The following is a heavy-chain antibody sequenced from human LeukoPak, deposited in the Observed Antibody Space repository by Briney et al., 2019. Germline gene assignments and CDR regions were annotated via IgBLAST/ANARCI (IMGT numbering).Heavy chain of an antibody. D-gene: IGHD4-17*01. CDR3: ARGQGTVTTH. CDR2: INHSGSA. CDR1: GGSFSGYY. J-gene: IGHJ4*02. V-gene: IGHV4-34*01. Sequence: SETLPLTCAVSGGSFSGYYWTWIRQPPGKGLEWIGEINHSGSANYNPSLMSRVTISLDTSKNHFSLNLSSVTAADTAVYYCARGQGTVTTHWGQGTLVTVSS.